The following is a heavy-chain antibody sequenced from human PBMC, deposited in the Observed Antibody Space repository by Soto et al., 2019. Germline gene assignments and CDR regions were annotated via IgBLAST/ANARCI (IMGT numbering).Heavy chain of an antibody. CDR2: IWYDGSNQ. Sequence: GESLKISCEASGFDISTYGLHWVRQAPGKGLEWLAFIWYDGSNQHYAASVKGRFTISRDNSRNTLYLQMNNLRADDTAVYFCARAVSSATYYDCIGYWGRGTLVTVS. J-gene: IGHJ4*02. V-gene: IGHV3-33*01. CDR3: ARAVSSATYYDCIGY. D-gene: IGHD1-26*01. CDR1: GFDISTYG.